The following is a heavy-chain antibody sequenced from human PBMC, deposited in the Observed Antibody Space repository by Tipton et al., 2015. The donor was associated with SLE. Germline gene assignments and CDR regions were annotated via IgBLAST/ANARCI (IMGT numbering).Heavy chain of an antibody. D-gene: IGHD2-2*01. Sequence: GSLRLSCAASGFTFSSYWMSWVRQAPGKGLEWVANIKQDGSEKYYVDSVKGRFTISRDNAKNSLYLQMNSLRAEDTAVYYCARGGQDIVVIPAAYGGYYYNYRDVWGKGTTVTVS. V-gene: IGHV3-7*05. J-gene: IGHJ6*03. CDR3: ARGGQDIVVIPAAYGGYYYNYRDV. CDR2: IKQDGSEK. CDR1: GFTFSSYW.